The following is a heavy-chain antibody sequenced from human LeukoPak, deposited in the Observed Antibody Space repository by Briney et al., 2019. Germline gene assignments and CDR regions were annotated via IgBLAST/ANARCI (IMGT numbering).Heavy chain of an antibody. J-gene: IGHJ4*02. CDR2: IYYSGST. CDR1: GGSISSYY. Sequence: PSETLSLTCTVSGGSISSYYWSWIRQPPGKGLEWIGYIYYSGSTNYNPSLKSRVTISVDTSKNQFSLKLSSVTAADTAVYYCARTGTTMVRGVRISFFDYWGQGTLVTVSS. V-gene: IGHV4-59*12. CDR3: ARTGTTMVRGVRISFFDY. D-gene: IGHD3-10*01.